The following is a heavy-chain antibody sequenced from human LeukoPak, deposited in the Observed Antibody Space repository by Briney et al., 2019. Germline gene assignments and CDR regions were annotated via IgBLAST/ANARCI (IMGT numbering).Heavy chain of an antibody. Sequence: SETLSLTCTVSGGSISSYYWSWLRQPPGKGLEWIGYIYYSGSTNYNPSLKSRVTMSVDTSKNQFSLKLSSVTAADTAVYYCARVLKPGNWFDPWGQGTLVTVSS. J-gene: IGHJ5*02. V-gene: IGHV4-59*12. CDR1: GGSISSYY. CDR2: IYYSGST. D-gene: IGHD2-8*02. CDR3: ARVLKPGNWFDP.